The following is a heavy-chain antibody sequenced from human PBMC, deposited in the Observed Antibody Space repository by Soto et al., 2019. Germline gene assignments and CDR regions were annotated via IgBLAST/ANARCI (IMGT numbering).Heavy chain of an antibody. D-gene: IGHD2-15*01. CDR3: ARDRGAASFDF. J-gene: IGHJ4*02. CDR1: GYTFTNYG. CDR2: INTSNDNK. V-gene: IGHV1-18*01. Sequence: QVHLVQSGAEVKKPGASVKVSCKASGYTFTNYGISWVRQAPGEGLEWVGWINTSNDNKLYAQKLQGRLTLTTDTSTGPAYMGMTSLRSDDTAVYFCARDRGAASFDFWAQGTLVTVSS.